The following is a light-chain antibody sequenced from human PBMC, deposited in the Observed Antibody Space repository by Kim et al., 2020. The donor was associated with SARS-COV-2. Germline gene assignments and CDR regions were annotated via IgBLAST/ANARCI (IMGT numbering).Light chain of an antibody. CDR1: QSISTS. V-gene: IGKV1-5*03. Sequence: DIKMTQSPSTLSASVGDRVTITCRASQSISTSLAWYQQKAGKAPRLLIYKTSSLESGVPSRFSGSGSGTEFILTISSLQPDDFATYYCQEYNRYSGTFGQGTKVDIK. CDR2: KTS. J-gene: IGKJ1*01. CDR3: QEYNRYSGT.